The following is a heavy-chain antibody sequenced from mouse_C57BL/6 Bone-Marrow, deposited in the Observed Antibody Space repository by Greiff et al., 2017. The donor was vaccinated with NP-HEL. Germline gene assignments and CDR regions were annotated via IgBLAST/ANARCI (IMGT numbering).Heavy chain of an antibody. CDR2: IDPSDSYT. D-gene: IGHD2-4*01. CDR1: GYTFTSYW. V-gene: IGHV1-69*01. J-gene: IGHJ3*01. Sequence: QVQLKQSGAELVMPGASVKLSCKASGYTFTSYWMHWVKQRPGQGLEWIGEIDPSDSYTNYNQKFKGKSTLTVDKSSSTAYMQLSSLTSEDSAVYYCARKYDYDDWFAYWGQGTLVTVSA. CDR3: ARKYDYDDWFAY.